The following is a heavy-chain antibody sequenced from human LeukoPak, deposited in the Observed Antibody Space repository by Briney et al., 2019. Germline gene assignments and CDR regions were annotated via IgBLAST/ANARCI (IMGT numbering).Heavy chain of an antibody. CDR1: GGTFTNYA. D-gene: IGHD3-10*01. CDR3: ARPAPTGVDAFDI. Sequence: ASVKVSCKASGGTFTNYAISWVRQAPGQGLEWMGTIDPSGGRTSYAQKFQGRVTLTGDTSTSTVYMELSSLRSEDTAVYYCARPAPTGVDAFDIWGQGTLVTVSS. J-gene: IGHJ3*02. V-gene: IGHV1-46*01. CDR2: IDPSGGRT.